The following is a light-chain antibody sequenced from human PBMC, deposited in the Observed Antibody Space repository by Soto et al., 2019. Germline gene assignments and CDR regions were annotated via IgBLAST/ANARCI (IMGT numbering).Light chain of an antibody. CDR2: AAS. V-gene: IGKV1-27*01. CDR3: QKYKSAPRT. CDR1: QSISNY. J-gene: IGKJ1*01. Sequence: DIKMTQSPSSLSASVGDRVTITCRASQSISNYLAWYQQKQGKVPKLLIYAASNLQSGVPSRFSGSGSGTDFTLTISSLQPEDVATYYCQKYKSAPRTFGEGTKVEIK.